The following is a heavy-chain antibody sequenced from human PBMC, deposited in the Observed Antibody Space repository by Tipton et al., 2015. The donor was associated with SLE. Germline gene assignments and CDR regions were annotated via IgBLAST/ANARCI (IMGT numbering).Heavy chain of an antibody. D-gene: IGHD2-2*02. J-gene: IGHJ4*02. Sequence: TPSLTCAVYGGSFSGYYWSWIRQPPGKGLEWIGEINHSGSTNYNPSLKSRVTISVDTSKNQFSLKLSSVTAADTAVYYCARSHCSSTSCYRYFDYWGQGTLVTVSS. CDR2: INHSGST. CDR1: GGSFSGYY. V-gene: IGHV4-34*01. CDR3: ARSHCSSTSCYRYFDY.